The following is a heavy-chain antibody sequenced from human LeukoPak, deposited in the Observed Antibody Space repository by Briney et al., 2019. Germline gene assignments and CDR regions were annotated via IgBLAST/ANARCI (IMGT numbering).Heavy chain of an antibody. CDR3: ARGLMVLTGYYVGLWFDP. V-gene: IGHV4-39*01. CDR2: IYYNGDT. CDR1: GASISSSSYY. Sequence: PSETLSLTCIVSGASISSSSYYWGWIRQPPGKGLEWIGSIYYNGDTYYDSSLKSRLTISVDTSKNQFSLKLSSVTAADTAVYYCARGLMVLTGYYVGLWFDPWGQGTLVTVSS. J-gene: IGHJ5*02. D-gene: IGHD3-9*01.